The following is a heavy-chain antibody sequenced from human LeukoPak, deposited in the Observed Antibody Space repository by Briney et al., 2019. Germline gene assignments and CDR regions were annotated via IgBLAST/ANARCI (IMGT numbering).Heavy chain of an antibody. D-gene: IGHD6-19*01. V-gene: IGHV3-30*02. CDR3: AKDSSSSGWYFLFDY. J-gene: IGHJ4*02. Sequence: GGSLRLSCAASGFTFSSYGMHWVRQAPGKGLEWVAFIRYDGSNKYYADSVKGRFTISRDNSKNTLYLQMNGLRAEDTAVYYCAKDSSSSGWYFLFDYWGQGTLVTVSS. CDR1: GFTFSSYG. CDR2: IRYDGSNK.